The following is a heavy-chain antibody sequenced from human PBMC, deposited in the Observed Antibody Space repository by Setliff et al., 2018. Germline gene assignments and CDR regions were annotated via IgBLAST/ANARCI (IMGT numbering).Heavy chain of an antibody. V-gene: IGHV3-33*08. CDR2: IWDDGGNK. J-gene: IGHJ4*02. D-gene: IGHD2-15*01. Sequence: GGSLRLSCAVSGFIFSSYEMNWVRQAPGKGLEWVSVIWDDGGNKYHADSVKGRFTISRDNSKNTLYLQMNSLRPEDTAVYYCARTCSGSGCYAGLESWGQGTPVTVSS. CDR1: GFIFSSYE. CDR3: ARTCSGSGCYAGLES.